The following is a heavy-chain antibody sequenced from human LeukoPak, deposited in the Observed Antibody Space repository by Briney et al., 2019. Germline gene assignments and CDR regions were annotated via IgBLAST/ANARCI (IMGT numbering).Heavy chain of an antibody. CDR3: AKDTPNYYGSGSYHY. CDR2: IYSGGST. CDR1: GFTVSSNY. J-gene: IGHJ4*02. V-gene: IGHV3-66*01. Sequence: GGSLRLSCAASGFTVSSNYMSWVRQAPGKGLEWVSVIYSGGSTYYADSVKGRFTISRDNSKNTLYLQMNSLRAEDTAVYYCAKDTPNYYGSGSYHYWGQGTLVIVSS. D-gene: IGHD3-10*01.